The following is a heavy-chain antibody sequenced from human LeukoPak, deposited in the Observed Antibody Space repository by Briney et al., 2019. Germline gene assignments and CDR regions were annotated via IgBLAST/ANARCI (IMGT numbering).Heavy chain of an antibody. CDR3: ARVSGRWLASSHFDY. J-gene: IGHJ4*02. D-gene: IGHD6-19*01. Sequence: SETLSLTCTVPGGSISTYYWSWIRQPPGKGLEWIGYIYYSGSTKYNPSLKSRVTISVDTSKNQFSLKLTSVTAADTALYYCARVSGRWLASSHFDYWGQGTLVTVSS. V-gene: IGHV4-59*01. CDR1: GGSISTYY. CDR2: IYYSGST.